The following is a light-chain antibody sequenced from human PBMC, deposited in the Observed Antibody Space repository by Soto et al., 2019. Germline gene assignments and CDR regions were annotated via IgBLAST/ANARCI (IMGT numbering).Light chain of an antibody. Sequence: EIVLTQSPGTLSVSPGERATLSCRASQSVSDSSLAWYHQKPGQAPRLLIYAASRRATGIPDTFSGSGSGTDFTLTISRLEPEDFAVYYCQLYGDSPMYTFGQGTKLEIK. J-gene: IGKJ2*01. V-gene: IGKV3-20*01. CDR1: QSVSDSS. CDR2: AAS. CDR3: QLYGDSPMYT.